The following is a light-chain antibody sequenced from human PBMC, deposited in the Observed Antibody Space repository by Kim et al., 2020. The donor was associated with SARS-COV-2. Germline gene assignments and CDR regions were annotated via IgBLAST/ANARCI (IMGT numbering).Light chain of an antibody. J-gene: IGLJ1*01. CDR1: KLGDKY. V-gene: IGLV3-1*01. CDR2: QDS. CDR3: QAWDSSTSV. Sequence: GSPGQKASSTCSGDKLGDKYACWYQQKPGQSHVLVIYQDSKRPSGIPERFSGSNSGNTATLTIIGTQAMDEADYYCQAWDSSTSVFGTGTKVTVL.